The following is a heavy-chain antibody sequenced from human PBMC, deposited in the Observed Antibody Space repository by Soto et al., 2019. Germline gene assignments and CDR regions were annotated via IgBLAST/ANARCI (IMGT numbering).Heavy chain of an antibody. D-gene: IGHD6-13*01. Sequence: LRPPCAASGFTFSSYGMHWVRQAPGKGLEWVAVISYDGSNKYYADSVKGRFTISRDNSKNTLYLQMNSLRAEDTAVYYCAKPRVAEWVYFDYWDQGTLVTVSS. J-gene: IGHJ4*02. CDR2: ISYDGSNK. CDR1: GFTFSSYG. V-gene: IGHV3-30*18. CDR3: AKPRVAEWVYFDY.